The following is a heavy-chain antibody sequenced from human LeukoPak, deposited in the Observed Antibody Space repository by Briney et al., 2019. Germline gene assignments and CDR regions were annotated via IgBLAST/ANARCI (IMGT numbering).Heavy chain of an antibody. D-gene: IGHD3-10*01. CDR2: IRSKAYGGTT. CDR1: GFTFGDYS. Sequence: GGSLRLSCTASGFTFGDYSMNWVRQAPGKGLEWVGFIRSKAYGGTTEYAASVKGRFTISRDDSKSIAYLQVNSLKTEDTAVYYCTGSFGELSFFAHWGQGTLVTVSS. J-gene: IGHJ4*02. CDR3: TGSFGELSFFAH. V-gene: IGHV3-49*04.